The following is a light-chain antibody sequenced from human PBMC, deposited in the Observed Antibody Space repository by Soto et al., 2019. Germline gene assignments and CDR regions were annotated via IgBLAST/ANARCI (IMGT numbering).Light chain of an antibody. V-gene: IGKV1-12*01. CDR3: HQTNSFLTIT. CDR2: GAS. Sequence: DIQMTQSPSSVSASVGDRVTITCRASQDIGSWLAGYQQKPGKAPKILIYGASILQRGVPSRFSGSGSGTDFTLTISSLQPEDFATYYCHQTNSFLTITFGPGTKVDIK. CDR1: QDIGSW. J-gene: IGKJ3*01.